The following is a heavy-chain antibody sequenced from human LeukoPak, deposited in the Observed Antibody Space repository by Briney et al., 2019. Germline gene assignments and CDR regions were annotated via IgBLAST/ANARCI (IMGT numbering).Heavy chain of an antibody. V-gene: IGHV4-4*02. D-gene: IGHD3-10*01. CDR3: ARVWKSYGSGSYGYHYFDY. CDR2: IYHSGST. CDR1: GGSISSSNW. J-gene: IGHJ4*02. Sequence: PSETLSLTCAVSGGSISSSNWWSWVRQPPGKGLEWIGEIYHSGSTNYNPSLKSRVTISVDKSKNQFSLKLSSVTAADTAVYYCARVWKSYGSGSYGYHYFDYWGQGTLVTVSS.